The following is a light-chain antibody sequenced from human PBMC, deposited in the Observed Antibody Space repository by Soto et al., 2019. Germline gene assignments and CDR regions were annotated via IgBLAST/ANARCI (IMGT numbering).Light chain of an antibody. CDR1: SSDVGGYNY. V-gene: IGLV2-11*01. Sequence: QSLLTQPRSVSGSPGQSVTISCTGTSSDVGGYNYVSWYQQHPGKAPKLMIYDVTKRPSGVPDRFSGSKSGNTASLTISGLQTADEADYYCCSYAGAYTVVFGTGTKVTVL. J-gene: IGLJ1*01. CDR3: CSYAGAYTVV. CDR2: DVT.